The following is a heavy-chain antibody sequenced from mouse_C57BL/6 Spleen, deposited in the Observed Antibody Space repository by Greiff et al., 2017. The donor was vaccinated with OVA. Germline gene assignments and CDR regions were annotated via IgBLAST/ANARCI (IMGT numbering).Heavy chain of an antibody. Sequence: QVQLQQPGAELVKPGASVKLSCKASGYTFTSYWMQWVKQRPGQGLEWIGEIDPSDSYTNYNQKFKGKATLTVDPSSSTAYMQRSSLTAEDSAVYYCARSITTVVNPWFAYWGQGTLVTVSA. CDR1: GYTFTSYW. V-gene: IGHV1-50*01. CDR2: IDPSDSYT. CDR3: ARSITTVVNPWFAY. J-gene: IGHJ3*01. D-gene: IGHD1-1*01.